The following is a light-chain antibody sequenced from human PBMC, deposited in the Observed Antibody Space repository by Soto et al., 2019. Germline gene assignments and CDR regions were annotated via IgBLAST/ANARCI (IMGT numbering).Light chain of an antibody. CDR2: SNN. J-gene: IGLJ2*01. Sequence: QSVLTQPPSASGTPGQRVTISCSGSSSNIGSNTVNWYQQLPGTAPKLLIYSNNQRPSGVPDRFSGSKSGTSAYLAISGLQSEDAADYYCAAWDDSLNGHVVFGGGTKLTVL. CDR3: AAWDDSLNGHVV. V-gene: IGLV1-44*01. CDR1: SSNIGSNT.